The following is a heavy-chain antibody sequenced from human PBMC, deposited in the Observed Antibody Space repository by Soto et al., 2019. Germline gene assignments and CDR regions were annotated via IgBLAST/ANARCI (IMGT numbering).Heavy chain of an antibody. V-gene: IGHV3-21*01. D-gene: IGHD2-2*01. CDR2: ISSSSSYI. CDR1: GFTFSSYS. CDR3: ARDWDGYCSSTSCHYYYGMDV. J-gene: IGHJ6*02. Sequence: PGGSLRLSCAASGFTFSSYSMNWVRQAPGKGLEWVSSISSSSSYIYYADSVKGRFTISRDNAKNSLYLQMNSLRAEDTAVYYCARDWDGYCSSTSCHYYYGMDVWGQGTTVTVSS.